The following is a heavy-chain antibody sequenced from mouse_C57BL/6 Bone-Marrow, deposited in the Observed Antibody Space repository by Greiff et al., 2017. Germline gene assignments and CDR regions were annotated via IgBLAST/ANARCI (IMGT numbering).Heavy chain of an antibody. V-gene: IGHV14-4*01. CDR3: TNYYGSNWYFDV. CDR1: GFNIKDDY. Sequence: EVQLQQSGAELVRPGASVKLSCTASGFNIKDDYMHWVKQRPGQGLEWIGWIDPENGDTEYASKFQGKATITADTSSNTAYLQLSSLTSEDTAVYYCTNYYGSNWYFDVWGTGTTVTVSS. D-gene: IGHD1-1*01. CDR2: IDPENGDT. J-gene: IGHJ1*03.